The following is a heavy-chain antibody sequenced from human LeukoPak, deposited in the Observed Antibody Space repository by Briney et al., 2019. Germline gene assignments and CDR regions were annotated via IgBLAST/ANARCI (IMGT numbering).Heavy chain of an antibody. CDR2: ISSCCSTI. CDR1: RFTLSSYV. D-gene: IGHD3-3*01. Sequence: GSLRLSRAASRFTLSSYVMNCVRQAPGTGLEGVSYISSCCSTIYYADSLKGRFTISKDNAKNSLYLQMNSLRGEDTAVYYCAVYDSYYGMDVWGQGTTVTVSS. J-gene: IGHJ6*02. V-gene: IGHV3-48*03. CDR3: AVYDSYYGMDV.